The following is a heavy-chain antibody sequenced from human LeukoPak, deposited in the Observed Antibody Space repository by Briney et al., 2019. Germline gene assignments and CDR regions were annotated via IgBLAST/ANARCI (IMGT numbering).Heavy chain of an antibody. J-gene: IGHJ5*02. D-gene: IGHD1-26*01. CDR1: GGSISSYY. CDR2: IYYSGST. CDR3: ASSGSYYHQNWFDP. Sequence: SETLSLTCTVSGGSISSYYWSWIRQPPGKGLEWIGYIYYSGSTNYNPSLKSRVTISVDTSKNQFSLKLSSVTAADTAVYYCASSGSYYHQNWFDPWGQGTLVTVSS. V-gene: IGHV4-59*01.